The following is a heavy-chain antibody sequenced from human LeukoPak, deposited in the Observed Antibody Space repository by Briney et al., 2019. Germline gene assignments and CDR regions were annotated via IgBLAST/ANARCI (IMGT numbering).Heavy chain of an antibody. CDR3: ARQGGNFGELRWFDP. Sequence: PSETLSLTCTVSGGSISSYYWSWIRQPPGKGLEWIGYIFDSGSTNYNPSLKSRVTVSVDTSKSQFSLRLSSVTAADTAVYYCARQGGNFGELRWFDPWGQGTLVTVSS. CDR1: GGSISSYY. V-gene: IGHV4-59*08. J-gene: IGHJ5*02. CDR2: IFDSGST. D-gene: IGHD3-10*01.